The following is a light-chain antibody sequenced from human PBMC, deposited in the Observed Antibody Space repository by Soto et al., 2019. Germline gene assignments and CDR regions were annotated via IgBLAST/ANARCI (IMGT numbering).Light chain of an antibody. CDR1: RNLLHSNGYYY. V-gene: IGKV2-28*01. J-gene: IGKJ4*01. Sequence: EIVLTQSPLSLPVTPGEPASISCRSSRNLLHSNGYYYLDWYLQKPGQSPQLLIYLGSNRASGVPDSVSGSGSGTDFTLTISRVEAEDVGVYFCAQGLATPFTFGGGTKVESK. CDR2: LGS. CDR3: AQGLATPFT.